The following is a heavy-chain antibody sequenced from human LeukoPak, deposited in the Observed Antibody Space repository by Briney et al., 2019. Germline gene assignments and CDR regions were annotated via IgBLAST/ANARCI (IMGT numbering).Heavy chain of an antibody. J-gene: IGHJ3*02. CDR1: GYTFTSYG. CDR3: ARDSDAVDDAFDI. Sequence: ASVKVSCKASGYTFTSYGISWVRQAPGQGLEWMGWISAYNGNTNYAQKLQGRVTMTRDTSTTTVNMELSSLRSEDTAVYYCARDSDAVDDAFDIWGQGTVVTVSS. CDR2: ISAYNGNT. V-gene: IGHV1-18*01. D-gene: IGHD6-19*01.